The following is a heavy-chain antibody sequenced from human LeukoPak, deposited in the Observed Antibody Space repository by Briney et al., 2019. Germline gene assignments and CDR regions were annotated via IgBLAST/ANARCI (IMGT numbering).Heavy chain of an antibody. CDR2: INHSGST. CDR1: GRPFSGYY. Sequence: SETLSLPRAVYGRPFSGYYRSWVRQPPGKGLEWIGEINHSGSTNYNPSLKSRVTISVDTSKNQFSLKLSSVTAADTAVYYCARTNTVWGQGTLVTVSS. CDR3: ARTNTV. J-gene: IGHJ4*02. D-gene: IGHD2-2*02. V-gene: IGHV4-34*01.